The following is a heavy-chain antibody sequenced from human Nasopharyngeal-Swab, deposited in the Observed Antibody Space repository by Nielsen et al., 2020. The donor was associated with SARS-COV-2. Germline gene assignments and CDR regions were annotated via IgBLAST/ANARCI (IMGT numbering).Heavy chain of an antibody. CDR3: ARRGISGLIIMVRGVISYGMDV. CDR2: INPSSGST. J-gene: IGHJ6*02. CDR1: GYTFTSHY. Sequence: ASVKVSCKASGYTFTSHYIQWVRQAPGQGVEWMGIINPSSGSTSYAQKFQGRVTMTRNTSISTAYMELSSLRSEDTAVYYCARRGISGLIIMVRGVISYGMDVWGQGTTVTVSS. D-gene: IGHD3-10*01. V-gene: IGHV1-46*01.